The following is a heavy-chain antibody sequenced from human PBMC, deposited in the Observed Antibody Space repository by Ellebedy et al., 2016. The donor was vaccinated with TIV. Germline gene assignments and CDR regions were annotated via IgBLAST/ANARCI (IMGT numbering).Heavy chain of an antibody. Sequence: AASVKVFCKTSGYTFTDYYIHWVRQAPGQGLEWMAWINPNSGGTNYAQKFQGRVTVTRDTSTGTAFLELSRLKSDDTAVYYCTRDLTNIVSGDYWGQGTLITVSS. CDR2: INPNSGGT. V-gene: IGHV1-2*02. CDR1: GYTFTDYY. J-gene: IGHJ4*02. D-gene: IGHD5/OR15-5a*01. CDR3: TRDLTNIVSGDY.